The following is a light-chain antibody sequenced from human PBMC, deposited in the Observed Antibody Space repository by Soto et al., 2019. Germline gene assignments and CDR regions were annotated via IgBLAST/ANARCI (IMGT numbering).Light chain of an antibody. V-gene: IGKV3-11*01. J-gene: IGKJ5*01. CDR1: QSVSIY. CDR3: QQSYSSPIT. CDR2: DAS. Sequence: EIVLTQSPATLSLSPGERATLSCRASQSVSIYLAWYQQKPGQAPRLHIYDASNRATGTPDRFSGSGSGTDFTLTISSLQPEDFATYYCQQSYSSPITFGQGTRLEIK.